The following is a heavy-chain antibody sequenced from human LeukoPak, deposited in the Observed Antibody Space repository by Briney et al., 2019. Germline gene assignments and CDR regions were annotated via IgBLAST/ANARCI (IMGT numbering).Heavy chain of an antibody. D-gene: IGHD6-6*01. CDR3: QKFSSSSSDF. CDR1: GFTFGDYA. J-gene: IGHJ4*02. CDR2: VRSKIYAETT. Sequence: GGSLRLSCTGSGFTFGDYAISWFRQAPGKGLEWVSFVRSKIYAETTEYAASVKGSFTITRDDSKSIAYLQLNSLKTDGQAVFYCQKFSSSSSDFWGQGTLVTVSS. V-gene: IGHV3-49*03.